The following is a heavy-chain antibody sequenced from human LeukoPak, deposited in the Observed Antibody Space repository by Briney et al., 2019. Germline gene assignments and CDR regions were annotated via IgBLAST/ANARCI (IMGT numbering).Heavy chain of an antibody. CDR1: GGSIGSVDYY. CDR3: ARSAGLLRYFDWLLPHYYMDV. V-gene: IGHV4-39*01. CDR2: IYYSGTT. D-gene: IGHD3-9*01. J-gene: IGHJ6*03. Sequence: SETLSLTCTVSGGSIGSVDYYWGWIRQPPGKGLEWIGSIYYSGTTYYNPSLKSRVTISVDTSKNQFSLKLSSVTAADTAVYYCARSAGLLRYFDWLLPHYYMDVWGKGTTVTISS.